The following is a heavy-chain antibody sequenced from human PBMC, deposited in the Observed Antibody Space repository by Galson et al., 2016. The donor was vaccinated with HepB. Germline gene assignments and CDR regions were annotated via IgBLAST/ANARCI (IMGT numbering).Heavy chain of an antibody. J-gene: IGHJ6*02. CDR3: ARDHGVACPYYYYGMDV. CDR2: IIPMFGTA. D-gene: IGHD3-3*01. CDR1: GGTLDSYA. V-gene: IGHV1-69*13. Sequence: SVKVSCKASGGTLDSYAINWVRQAAGQGPEWMGRIIPMFGTANSAQKFQGRVTIIADESTSTAYMELSSLKSEDTAVYYCARDHGVACPYYYYGMDVWGHGPTVTVSS.